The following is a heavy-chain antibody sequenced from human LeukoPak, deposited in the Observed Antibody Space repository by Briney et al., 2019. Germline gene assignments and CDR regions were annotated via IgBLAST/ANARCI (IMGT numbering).Heavy chain of an antibody. D-gene: IGHD3-10*01. CDR2: INHSGST. CDR3: ARHVGSGSYYNAYYYYYYMDV. CDR1: GGSFSGYY. J-gene: IGHJ6*03. V-gene: IGHV4-34*01. Sequence: PSETLSLTCAVYGGSFSGYYWSWIRQPPGKGLEWIGEINHSGSTNYNPSLKSRITISVDTSKNQFSLKLSSVTAADTAVYYCARHVGSGSYYNAYYYYYYMDVWGKGTTVTVSS.